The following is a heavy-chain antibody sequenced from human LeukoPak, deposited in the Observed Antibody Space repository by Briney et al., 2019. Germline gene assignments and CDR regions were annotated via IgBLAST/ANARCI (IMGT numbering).Heavy chain of an antibody. D-gene: IGHD4-17*01. CDR2: IHYSGET. V-gene: IGHV4-38-2*02. J-gene: IGHJ6*03. CDR1: GFSISRGFY. Sequence: SETLSLTCSVSGFSISRGFYWGWIRPPPGKGLEWIGNIHYSGETYFNPSLKSRVTISVDTSKNHFSLKLSSVTAADTAVYYCARGLGGDYPYYYYYMDVWGKGTTVTVSS. CDR3: ARGLGGDYPYYYYYMDV.